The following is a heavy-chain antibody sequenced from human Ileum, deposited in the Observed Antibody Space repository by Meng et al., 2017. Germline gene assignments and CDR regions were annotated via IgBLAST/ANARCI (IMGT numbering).Heavy chain of an antibody. CDR3: ARGHYDKYFDS. V-gene: IGHV4-61*01. D-gene: IGHD3-22*01. J-gene: IGHJ4*02. CDR1: GGSVNTVSYY. CDR2: MYFSGST. Sequence: QVQLQESGPGLVRPSATLSLTCTISGGSVNTVSYYWSWIRQPPGKGLEWIGYMYFSGSTKYNASLKSRVSISVDTSKKQFSLNLTSVTAAYTAVYYCARGHYDKYFDSWGQGTLVTVSS.